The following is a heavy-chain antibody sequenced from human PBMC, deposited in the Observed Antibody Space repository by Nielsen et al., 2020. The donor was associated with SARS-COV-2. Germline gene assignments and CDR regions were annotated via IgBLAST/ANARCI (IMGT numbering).Heavy chain of an antibody. D-gene: IGHD3-10*01. V-gene: IGHV3-21*01. CDR1: GLNFNVYS. CDR2: INYENTRI. CDR3: ATLDYFGSGSSPH. Sequence: GGSLRLSCAASGLNFNVYSMTWVRQTAQRGLEWVASINYENTRIFHAYSVQGRFTISRDNAKNSVYLQMNSLRVDDTALYYCATLDYFGSGSSPHWGQGSLVTVSS. J-gene: IGHJ4*01.